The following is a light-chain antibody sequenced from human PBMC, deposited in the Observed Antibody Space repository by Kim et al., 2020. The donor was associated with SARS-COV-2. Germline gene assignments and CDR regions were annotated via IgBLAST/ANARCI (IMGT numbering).Light chain of an antibody. CDR2: GKN. CDR3: NSRDSNDNVV. V-gene: IGLV3-19*01. CDR1: SLRNYY. Sequence: VALGQTVSITCQRDSLRNYYATWYQQKPGQAPILVIYGKNNRPSGIPNRFSGSNSGNTASLTISGTQAGDEADYYCNSRDSNDNVVFGGGTKVTVL. J-gene: IGLJ2*01.